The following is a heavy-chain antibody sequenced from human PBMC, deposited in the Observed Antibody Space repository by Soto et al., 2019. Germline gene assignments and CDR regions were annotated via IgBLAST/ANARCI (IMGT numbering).Heavy chain of an antibody. J-gene: IGHJ4*02. D-gene: IGHD5-12*01. Sequence: QVRLQESGPGLLKPSETLSLTCTVSGGSINTFYWSWVRQPAGKGLERIGRIFSSGSTSFNPSLESRVAMSADTSKYHFSLNLSSVTVADMAVYYCAREGSYSAYNFAHGIQLWSFDFWGQGALVTVSS. CDR1: GGSINTFY. CDR2: IFSSGST. CDR3: AREGSYSAYNFAHGIQLWSFDF. V-gene: IGHV4-4*07.